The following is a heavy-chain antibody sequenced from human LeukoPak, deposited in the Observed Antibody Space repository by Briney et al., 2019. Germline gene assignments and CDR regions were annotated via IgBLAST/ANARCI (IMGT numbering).Heavy chain of an antibody. D-gene: IGHD4-17*01. Sequence: SETLSLTCTVSGGSISNYYWSWIRQPPGKGLEWIGYIYYSGRTNYNPSLKSRVTISVDTSKNQFSLKLSSVTAADTAVYYCATYDYGDYSPNFDYWGQGTLVTVSS. CDR1: GGSISNYY. CDR2: IYYSGRT. J-gene: IGHJ4*02. V-gene: IGHV4-59*08. CDR3: ATYDYGDYSPNFDY.